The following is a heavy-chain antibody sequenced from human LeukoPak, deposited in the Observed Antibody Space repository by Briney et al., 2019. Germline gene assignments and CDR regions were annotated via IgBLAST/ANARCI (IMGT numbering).Heavy chain of an antibody. Sequence: QPGGSLRPSCAASGFTFRSHWMGWVRQAPGNGRERAAQIIKDGTAISSIDSVKGRFTISRDNDKTSLYRHMSGLTVADTAVYYCARTVPGHPDDYFDYWGQGTLVTASS. D-gene: IGHD6-19*01. V-gene: IGHV3-7*01. CDR3: ARTVPGHPDDYFDY. CDR1: GFTFRSHW. CDR2: IIKDGTAI. J-gene: IGHJ4*02.